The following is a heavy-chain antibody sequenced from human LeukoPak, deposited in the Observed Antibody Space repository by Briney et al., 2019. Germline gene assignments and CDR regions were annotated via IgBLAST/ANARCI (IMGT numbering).Heavy chain of an antibody. Sequence: PGGSLRLSCAASGFAFSDYYMSWIRQAPGRGLEWVSYISSSGSTIYYADSVKGRFTISRDNSKNTLYLQMNSLRAEDTAVYYCARDWDDYGDYHFDYWGQGTLVTVSS. CDR3: ARDWDDYGDYHFDY. CDR2: ISSSGSTI. D-gene: IGHD4-17*01. V-gene: IGHV3-11*04. J-gene: IGHJ4*02. CDR1: GFAFSDYY.